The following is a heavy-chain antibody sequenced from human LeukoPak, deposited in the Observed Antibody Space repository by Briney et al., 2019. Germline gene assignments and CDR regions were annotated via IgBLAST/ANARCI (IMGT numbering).Heavy chain of an antibody. CDR2: INHSGST. CDR3: ARVPGATQMFDY. D-gene: IGHD3-10*01. J-gene: IGHJ4*02. Sequence: SETLSLTCAVYGGSFSGYYWSWIRQPPGKGLEWIGEINHSGSTNYNPSLKSRVTISVDTSKNQFSLKLSSVTAADTAVYYCARVPGATQMFDYWGQGTLVTVSS. CDR1: GGSFSGYY. V-gene: IGHV4-34*01.